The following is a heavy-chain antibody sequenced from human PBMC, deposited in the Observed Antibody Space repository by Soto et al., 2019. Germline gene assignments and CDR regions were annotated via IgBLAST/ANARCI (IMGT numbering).Heavy chain of an antibody. CDR2: MSHYSGDT. D-gene: IGHD3-16*01. V-gene: IGHV1-18*01. CDR3: AREFSQGFGALR. J-gene: IGHJ4*02. Sequence: QVQLVQSGAEVKKPGASVKVSCRASGYTYTTYGFSWERQAPGPGLEWVGWMSHYSGDTNYAQNLQGRVTMTTDTYTHTAYRELRRLRSDDTAVYYSAREFSQGFGALRWGQGILVTVPS. CDR1: GYTYTTYG.